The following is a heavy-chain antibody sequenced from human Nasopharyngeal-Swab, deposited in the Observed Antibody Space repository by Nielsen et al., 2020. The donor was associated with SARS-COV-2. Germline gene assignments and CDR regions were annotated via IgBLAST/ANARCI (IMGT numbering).Heavy chain of an antibody. V-gene: IGHV4-59*01. J-gene: IGHJ4*02. CDR1: GGSISSYY. CDR3: AREFGDTFDC. CDR2: LYHSGST. D-gene: IGHD2-21*01. Sequence: SETLSLTCTVSGGSISSYYWSWIRQPPGKGLEWIGYLYHSGSTNYNPSLKSRVTISVDTSKNQFSLKLSSVTAADTAVYYCAREFGDTFDCWGQGTLVTVSS.